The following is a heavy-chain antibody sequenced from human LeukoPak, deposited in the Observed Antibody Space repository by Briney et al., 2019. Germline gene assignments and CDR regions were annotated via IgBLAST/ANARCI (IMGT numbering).Heavy chain of an antibody. D-gene: IGHD1-26*01. CDR2: TSSDERTK. CDR1: GFIFNNYA. V-gene: IGHV3-30*04. J-gene: IGHJ4*01. Sequence: GGSLRLSCAASGFIFNNYAMHWVRQAPGRGLEWVAVTSSDERTKYYADSVKGRFTISRDNSMNTLYVQMNSLKIEDTAVYYCAREAVSGSFGDHWGHGTLVTVSS. CDR3: AREAVSGSFGDH.